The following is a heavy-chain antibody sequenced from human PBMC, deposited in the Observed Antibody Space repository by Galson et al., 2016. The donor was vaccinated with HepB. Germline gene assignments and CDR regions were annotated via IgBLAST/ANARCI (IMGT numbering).Heavy chain of an antibody. CDR2: SGSS. J-gene: IGHJ4*02. CDR3: ARTETLHNYDFWTGYSYYFDY. D-gene: IGHD3-3*01. CDR1: GGSISSYY. Sequence: SETLSLTCTVSGGSISSYYWSWIRQPPGKGLQWIGYSGSSDYNPSLKSRVTISVDTSKNQFSLNLSSVTAADTAVYYCARTETLHNYDFWTGYSYYFDYWGQGTLVTVSS. V-gene: IGHV4-59*01.